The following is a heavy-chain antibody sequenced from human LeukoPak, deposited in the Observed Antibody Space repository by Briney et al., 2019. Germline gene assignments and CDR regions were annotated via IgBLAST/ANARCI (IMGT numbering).Heavy chain of an antibody. CDR2: ITWDGQNI. CDR1: GFTFVDFT. Sequence: GGSLRLSCAASGFTFVDFTMHWVRQAPGKALEWVSLITWDGQNIEYQDSVKGRFTISRDNAKNSLYLQMNSLRAEDTAVYYCARGLYNWNDGSYYYYMDVWGKGTTVTVSS. V-gene: IGHV3-43*01. J-gene: IGHJ6*03. D-gene: IGHD1-20*01. CDR3: ARGLYNWNDGSYYYYMDV.